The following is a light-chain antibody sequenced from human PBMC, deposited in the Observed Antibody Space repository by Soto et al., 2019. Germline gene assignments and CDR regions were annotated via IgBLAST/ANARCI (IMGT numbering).Light chain of an antibody. CDR1: QDIRNY. J-gene: IGKJ4*01. V-gene: IGKV1-33*01. Sequence: DIQMTQSPSSLSASVGDRVTITCQASQDIRNYLNWYQLKPGKAPKVLLYDASNLETGVPSRFSGSGSGTYFTFTISSLQPEDIATYYCQQYHDVSLTFGGGTKVEI. CDR2: DAS. CDR3: QQYHDVSLT.